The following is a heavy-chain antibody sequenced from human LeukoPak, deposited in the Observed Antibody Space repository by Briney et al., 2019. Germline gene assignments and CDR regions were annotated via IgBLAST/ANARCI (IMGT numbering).Heavy chain of an antibody. CDR2: IIPIFGTA. J-gene: IGHJ3*01. V-gene: IGHV1-69*13. Sequence: SVKVSCKASGGTFSSYAISWVRQAPGQGLEWMGGIIPIFGTANYAQKFQGRVTITADESTSTAYMELSSLRSEDTAVYYCARDPGIAVAPGAFDVWGQGTMVTVSS. CDR1: GGTFSSYA. CDR3: ARDPGIAVAPGAFDV. D-gene: IGHD6-19*01.